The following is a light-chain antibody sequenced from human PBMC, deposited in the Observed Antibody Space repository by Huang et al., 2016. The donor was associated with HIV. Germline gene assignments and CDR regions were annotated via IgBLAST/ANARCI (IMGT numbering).Light chain of an antibody. CDR3: HQYNTWPPLT. CDR2: GAS. Sequence: EVVLTQSPGTLSVSPGERATLSCRASQSVSDNLSWYQQKPDQPPRLLIYGASTRAPGVPARFSGGGSGTDFTLTISSLQSEDFAVYYCHQYNTWPPLTFGGGTKVEIK. J-gene: IGKJ4*01. CDR1: QSVSDN. V-gene: IGKV3-15*01.